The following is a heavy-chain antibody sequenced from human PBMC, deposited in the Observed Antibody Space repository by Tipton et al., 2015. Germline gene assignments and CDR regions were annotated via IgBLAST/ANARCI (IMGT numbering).Heavy chain of an antibody. D-gene: IGHD3-16*01. CDR1: GFPFNGITFNRNA. V-gene: IGHV3-23*01. J-gene: IGHJ5*01. CDR3: ARMDAWWFEY. Sequence: SLRLSCAASGFPFNGITFNRNAMTWVRQAPGKGLEWVASISGNGDYRYYADSVKGRFTISRDNSKDTLYLHMNSLRAEDTALYYCARMDAWWFEYWGQGTLVTVSS. CDR2: ISGNGDYR.